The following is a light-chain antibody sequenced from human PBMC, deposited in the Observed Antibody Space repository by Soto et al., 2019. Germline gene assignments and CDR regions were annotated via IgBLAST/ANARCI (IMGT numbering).Light chain of an antibody. J-gene: IGKJ1*01. V-gene: IGKV1-12*01. CDR2: AAS. Sequence: DIQMTQSPSSVSASVGDRVTLSCRASQDISHWLAWYQQEPGKAPKLLIYAASSLQSGVPSRFSGSGSGTDFTLTISSLQPEDFATYFCQEASSFPWTFGQGTKVEI. CDR1: QDISHW. CDR3: QEASSFPWT.